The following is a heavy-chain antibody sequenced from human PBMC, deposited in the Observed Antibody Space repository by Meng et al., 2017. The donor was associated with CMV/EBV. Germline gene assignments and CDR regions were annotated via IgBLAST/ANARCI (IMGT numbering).Heavy chain of an antibody. CDR1: GGTFSSYA. J-gene: IGHJ4*02. Sequence: SVKVSCKASGGTFSSYAISWVRQAPGQGLEWMGGIIPILGIANYAQKFQGRVTITADKSTSTAYMELSSLRSEDTAVYYCASGLRWLQSPIDYWGQGTLVTVSS. CDR3: ASGLRWLQSPIDY. D-gene: IGHD5-24*01. CDR2: IIPILGIA. V-gene: IGHV1-69*10.